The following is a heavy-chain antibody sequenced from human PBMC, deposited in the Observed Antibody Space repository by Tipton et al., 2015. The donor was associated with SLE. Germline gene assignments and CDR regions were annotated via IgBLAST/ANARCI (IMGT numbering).Heavy chain of an antibody. V-gene: IGHV3-21*01. D-gene: IGHD3-16*01. CDR3: ARDKGFGDPHFDS. CDR2: ISSSSSYI. CDR1: GFTFSSYS. J-gene: IGHJ4*02. Sequence: GSLRLSCAASGFTFSSYSMNWVRQAPGKGLEWVSSISSSSSYIYDADSVKGRFTISRDNAKNSLYLQMNSLRAEDTTVYYCARDKGFGDPHFDSWGQGTLATVSS.